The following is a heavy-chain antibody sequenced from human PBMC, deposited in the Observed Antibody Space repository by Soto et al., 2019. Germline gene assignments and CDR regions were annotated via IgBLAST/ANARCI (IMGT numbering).Heavy chain of an antibody. Sequence: SETLSLTCTVSGGSITDYYWSWIRQPPGKALEWIGYGYHSVSIHYNPSLKTRVTISVDTSENQFSLRLSSVTAADTAVYYCARAFAGFGAYWYFDLWGRGTLVTAPQ. CDR1: GGSITDYY. CDR3: ARAFAGFGAYWYFDL. CDR2: GYHSVSI. J-gene: IGHJ2*01. D-gene: IGHD3-16*01. V-gene: IGHV4-59*01.